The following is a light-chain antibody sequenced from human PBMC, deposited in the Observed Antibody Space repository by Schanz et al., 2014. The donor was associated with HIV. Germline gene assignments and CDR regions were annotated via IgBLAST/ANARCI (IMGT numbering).Light chain of an antibody. J-gene: IGLJ2*01. CDR3: GTWDRTLSAVV. V-gene: IGLV1-51*01. CDR1: AFNV. CDR2: DND. Sequence: QSLLTQPPSVSAAPGQKVTIACSGGAFNVVSWYQHLPGTAPKLLIYDNDKRLSGIPDRFTGSKSGTSASMDITGLQTGDEADYYCGTWDRTLSAVVFGGGTKLTVL.